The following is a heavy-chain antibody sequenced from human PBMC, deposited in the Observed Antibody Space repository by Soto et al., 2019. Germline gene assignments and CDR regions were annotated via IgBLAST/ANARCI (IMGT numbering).Heavy chain of an antibody. J-gene: IGHJ4*02. CDR2: IIPIFGTA. V-gene: IGHV1-69*13. CDR1: GGTLSSYA. D-gene: IGHD1-26*01. Sequence: ASVKVSCKASGGTLSSYAISWVRQAPGQGLEWMGGIIPIFGTANYAQKFQGRVTITADESTSTAYMELSSLRSEDTAVYYCARDGYKGVVGVNFTYWGQGTLVTVSS. CDR3: ARDGYKGVVGVNFTY.